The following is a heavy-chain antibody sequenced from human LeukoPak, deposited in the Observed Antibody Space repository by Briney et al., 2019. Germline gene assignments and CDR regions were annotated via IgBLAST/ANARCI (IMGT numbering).Heavy chain of an antibody. D-gene: IGHD5-12*01. CDR1: GGSITVNY. Sequence: KPSETLSLTCNVSGGSITVNYWSWIRQSPGKGLEWIGHISHNGIATCNLSLKSRVTILVDPSTIHYSLLLTSVTAADTAVYYCARARGYSGYAYFDYWGQGTLVTVSS. CDR2: ISHNGIA. V-gene: IGHV4-59*01. J-gene: IGHJ4*02. CDR3: ARARGYSGYAYFDY.